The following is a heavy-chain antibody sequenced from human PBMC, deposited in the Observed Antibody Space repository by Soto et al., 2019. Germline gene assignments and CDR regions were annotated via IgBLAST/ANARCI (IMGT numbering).Heavy chain of an antibody. V-gene: IGHV3-74*01. CDR3: ARPVKYYYDSSDGAFDI. CDR2: INSDGSST. CDR1: GFTFISYW. J-gene: IGHJ3*02. D-gene: IGHD3-22*01. Sequence: LRLSCAASGFTFISYWMHWVRQAPGKGLVWVSRINSDGSSTSYADSVKGRFTISRDNAKNTLYLQMNSLRAEDTAVYYCARPVKYYYDSSDGAFDIWGQGTMVTVSS.